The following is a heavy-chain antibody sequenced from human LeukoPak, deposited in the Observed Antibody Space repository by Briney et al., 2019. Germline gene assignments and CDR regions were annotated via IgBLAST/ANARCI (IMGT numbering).Heavy chain of an antibody. Sequence: PSETLDLTCTVSGGSISGRIYYWGWIRPPPGKGLEWIGSIFYTGSTYYNPSLKSRVTIFVDTSKTQFSLKLSSVTAADTAVYYCARGGDPETFGPAGWLDPWGEGRLVSVSS. V-gene: IGHV4-39*01. D-gene: IGHD1-14*01. J-gene: IGHJ5*02. CDR2: IFYTGST. CDR3: ARGGDPETFGPAGWLDP. CDR1: GGSISGRIYY.